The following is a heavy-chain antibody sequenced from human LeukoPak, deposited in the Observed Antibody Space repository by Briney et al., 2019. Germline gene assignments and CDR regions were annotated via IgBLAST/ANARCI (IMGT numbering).Heavy chain of an antibody. CDR3: ARGSCSTTSCLEVY. D-gene: IGHD2-2*01. Sequence: VGSLRLSCAASGFTFSSYWMIWVRQAPGKGLEWVANIKQDGSEKYYVDSVKGRFTISRDSAKNSLYLQMNSLRAEDTAVYYCARGSCSTTSCLEVYWGQGTLVTVSS. V-gene: IGHV3-7*01. J-gene: IGHJ4*02. CDR1: GFTFSSYW. CDR2: IKQDGSEK.